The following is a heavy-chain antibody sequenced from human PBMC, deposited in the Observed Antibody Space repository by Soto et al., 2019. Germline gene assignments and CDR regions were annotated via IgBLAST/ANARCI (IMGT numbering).Heavy chain of an antibody. V-gene: IGHV1-69*06. CDR3: ARRLDDAFDI. J-gene: IGHJ3*02. CDR2: IIPIIGTR. CDR1: GGTFSSNT. D-gene: IGHD6-25*01. Sequence: QVQLMQSGAEVKKPGSSVKVSCKASGGTFSSNTISWVRQAPGQGLEWMGGIIPIIGTRNYAQNFQGRATITADKSTGTAYMGLSSLRPGDTAVYYCARRLDDAFDIWGQGTMVIVSS.